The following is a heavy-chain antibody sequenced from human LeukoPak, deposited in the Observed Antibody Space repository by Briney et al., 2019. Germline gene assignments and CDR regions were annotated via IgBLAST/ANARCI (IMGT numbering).Heavy chain of an antibody. CDR2: IYYSGST. V-gene: IGHV4-39*07. J-gene: IGHJ4*02. Sequence: SETLSLTCTVSGGSISSSSYYWGWIRQPPGKGLEWIGSIYYSGSTYYNPSLKSRVTISVDTSKNQFSLKLSSVTAADTAVYYCARGRQYYDILTGYYNEYYFDYWGQGTLVTVSS. CDR3: ARGRQYYDILTGYYNEYYFDY. CDR1: GGSISSSSYY. D-gene: IGHD3-9*01.